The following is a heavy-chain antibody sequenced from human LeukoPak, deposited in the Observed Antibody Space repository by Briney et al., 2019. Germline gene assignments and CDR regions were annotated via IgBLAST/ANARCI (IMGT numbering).Heavy chain of an antibody. CDR2: IYSSVST. CDR3: ARGASSTWRIGYYFDF. V-gene: IGHV4-59*01. Sequence: SETLSLTCTLPGGSISSYYWNWIRQAPGKGLEWIGFIYSSVSTNYNPSLKSRVTMSVHTSKTQFSLKLRSVTDADTAVYHCARGASSTWRIGYYFDFWGQGTLVTVSS. D-gene: IGHD6-13*01. J-gene: IGHJ4*02. CDR1: GGSISSYY.